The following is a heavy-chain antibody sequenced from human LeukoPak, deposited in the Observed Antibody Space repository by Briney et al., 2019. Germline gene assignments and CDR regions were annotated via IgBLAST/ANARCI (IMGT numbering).Heavy chain of an antibody. D-gene: IGHD6-6*01. J-gene: IGHJ6*03. CDR1: GFTFSTYN. V-gene: IGHV3-11*01. CDR3: ARVGSYSSSSYYYYYMDV. CDR2: ISSSGSTI. Sequence: GGSLRLSCAASGFTFSTYNMLWVRQAPGKGLEWVSYISSSGSTIYYADSVKGRFTISRDNAKNSLYLQMNSLRAEDTAVYYCARVGSYSSSSYYYYYMDVWGKGTTVTVSS.